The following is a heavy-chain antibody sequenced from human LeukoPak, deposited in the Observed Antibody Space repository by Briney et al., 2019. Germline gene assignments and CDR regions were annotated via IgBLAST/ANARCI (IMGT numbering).Heavy chain of an antibody. V-gene: IGHV4-31*03. CDR1: CGSINNGGFY. D-gene: IGHD4-11*01. Sequence: SETLFLTCNVSCGSINNGGFYLSWIRPRPGKGLGWVGCLYYSWSSYYNPSLKSRVTLSLDTSKNQFSLKLSSVTAADTAVYYCARDNGDYRSIYYYMDVWGKGTTVTVSS. J-gene: IGHJ6*03. CDR2: LYYSWSS. CDR3: ARDNGDYRSIYYYMDV.